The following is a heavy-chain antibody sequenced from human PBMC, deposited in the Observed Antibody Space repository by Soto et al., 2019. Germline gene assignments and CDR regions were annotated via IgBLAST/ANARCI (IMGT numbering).Heavy chain of an antibody. Sequence: SGPTLVNPTQTLTLTCTFSGFSLSTSGVGVGWIRQPPGKALEWLALIYWDDDKRYSPSLKSRLTITKDTSKNQVVLTMTNMDPVDTATYYCATITGYSSGWYGGNFDDWGQGTLVTVSA. D-gene: IGHD6-19*01. V-gene: IGHV2-5*02. CDR2: IYWDDDK. J-gene: IGHJ4*02. CDR3: ATITGYSSGWYGGNFDD. CDR1: GFSLSTSGVG.